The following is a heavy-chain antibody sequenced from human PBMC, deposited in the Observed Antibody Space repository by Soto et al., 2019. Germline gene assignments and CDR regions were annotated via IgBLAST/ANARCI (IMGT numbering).Heavy chain of an antibody. CDR1: GYTFARYD. J-gene: IGHJ4*02. V-gene: IGHV1-8*01. CDR3: AREDRSNVFEY. Sequence: ASVEVSCKASGYTFARYDINWVRQAPGQGLEWMGWMNPNSGNTGYAQSFQGRVTMTRDNSISTAYMELSSLTSEDTAVYYCAREDRSNVFEYWGQGTPVTVSS. D-gene: IGHD2-15*01. CDR2: MNPNSGNT.